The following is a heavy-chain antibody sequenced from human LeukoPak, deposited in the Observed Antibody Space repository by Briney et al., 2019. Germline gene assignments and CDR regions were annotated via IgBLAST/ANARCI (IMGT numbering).Heavy chain of an antibody. Sequence: PGRSLRLSCAASGFTFDDYAVHWVRHAPGKGLEWVSGISWNSGSIGYADSVKGRFTISRDNAKNSLYLQMNSLRAEDTALYYCAKDNYYDSSGYVDYWGQGTLVTVSS. D-gene: IGHD3-22*01. CDR3: AKDNYYDSSGYVDY. CDR2: ISWNSGSI. V-gene: IGHV3-9*01. CDR1: GFTFDDYA. J-gene: IGHJ4*02.